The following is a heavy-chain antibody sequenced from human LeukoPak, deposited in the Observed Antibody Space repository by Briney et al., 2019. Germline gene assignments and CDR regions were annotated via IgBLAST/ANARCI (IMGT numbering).Heavy chain of an antibody. D-gene: IGHD3-3*01. CDR3: ARLLYYDFWSGHYYFDY. Sequence: PSETLSLTCTVSGGSISSSSYYWGWIRQPPGKGLEWIGSIYYSGSTYYNPSLKSRVTISVDTSKNQFSLKLSSVTAADTAVYYCARLLYYDFWSGHYYFDYWGQGTLVTVSS. J-gene: IGHJ4*02. CDR2: IYYSGST. CDR1: GGSISSSSYY. V-gene: IGHV4-39*01.